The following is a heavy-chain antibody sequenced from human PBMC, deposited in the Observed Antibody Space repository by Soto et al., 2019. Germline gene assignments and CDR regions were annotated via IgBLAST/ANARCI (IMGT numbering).Heavy chain of an antibody. CDR3: ARNGLSLYYYYYYMDV. V-gene: IGHV3-11*01. Sequence: QVQLVESGGGLVKPGGSLRLSCEASGFTFSDYYMSWIRQAPGKGLEWVSYIISSGSTIYYADSVKGRFTISRDNAKNALYLQMNSLRAEYTAVYYCARNGLSLYYYYYYMDVWGKGTTVTVSS. J-gene: IGHJ6*03. CDR1: GFTFSDYY. CDR2: IISSGSTI.